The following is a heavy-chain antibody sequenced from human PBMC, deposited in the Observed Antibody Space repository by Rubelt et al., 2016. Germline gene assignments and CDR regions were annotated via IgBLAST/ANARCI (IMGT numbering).Heavy chain of an antibody. J-gene: IGHJ5*02. Sequence: WVRQAPGKGLEWVSVIYSGGSTYYADSVKGRFTISRDNSKNTLYPQMNSLRAEDTAVYYCARIVDDRANRANWFDPWGQGTLVTVSS. CDR2: IYSGGST. V-gene: IGHV3-53*01. CDR3: ARIVDDRANRANWFDP. D-gene: IGHD1-1*01.